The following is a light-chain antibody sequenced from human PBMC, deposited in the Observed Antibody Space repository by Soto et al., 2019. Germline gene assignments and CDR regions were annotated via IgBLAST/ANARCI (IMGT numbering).Light chain of an antibody. V-gene: IGKV3-20*01. CDR1: RTVDGNY. CDR2: GAS. Sequence: VLTQSPGPLSLSPGESATLSCGASRTVDGNYLACYHTTPGQAPRLLIYGASTRATGIPERLRGSGYGTDFTLTVSRLQSEDFEVYYCQQYAESPLTFGGGTQVDI. CDR3: QQYAESPLT. J-gene: IGKJ4*01.